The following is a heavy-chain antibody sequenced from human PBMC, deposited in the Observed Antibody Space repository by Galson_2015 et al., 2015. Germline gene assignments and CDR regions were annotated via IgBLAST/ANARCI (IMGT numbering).Heavy chain of an antibody. CDR3: AREGLGRSFDY. V-gene: IGHV1-3*01. D-gene: IGHD1-26*01. J-gene: IGHJ4*02. CDR1: GYTFTSTFSNYA. Sequence: SVKVSCKASGYTFTSTFSNYAMHWVRQAPGQTLEWMGWINGGNGNTKYSQKFQGRVTITKDTSASTAYMELTSLRSEDTALYYWAREGLGRSFDYWGQGTLVTVSS. CDR2: INGGNGNT.